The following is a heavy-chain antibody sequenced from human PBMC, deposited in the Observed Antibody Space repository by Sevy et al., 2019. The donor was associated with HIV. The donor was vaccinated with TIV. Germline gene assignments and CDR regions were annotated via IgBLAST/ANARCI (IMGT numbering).Heavy chain of an antibody. CDR3: AKDRMRRANAFDI. J-gene: IGHJ3*02. Sequence: GGSLRLSCAASGFTFSSYGMHWVRQAPGKGLEWVAVIAYDGSNKYYADSVKGRFTISRDNSKNTLYLQMNSLRAEDTAVYYCAKDRMRRANAFDIWGQGTMVTVSS. V-gene: IGHV3-30*18. CDR2: IAYDGSNK. CDR1: GFTFSSYG. D-gene: IGHD6-25*01.